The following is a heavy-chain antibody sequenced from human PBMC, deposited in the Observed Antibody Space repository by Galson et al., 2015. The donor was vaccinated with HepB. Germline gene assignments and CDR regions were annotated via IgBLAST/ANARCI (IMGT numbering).Heavy chain of an antibody. V-gene: IGHV3-23*01. CDR2: ISGSGGST. J-gene: IGHJ5*02. CDR3: AKLAEYNWNYFDWFDP. D-gene: IGHD1-7*01. CDR1: GFTFSSYA. Sequence: SLRLSCAASGFTFSSYAMSWVRQAAGKGLEWVSAISGSGGSTYYADSVKGRFTISRDNSKNTLYLQMNSLRAEDTAVYYCAKLAEYNWNYFDWFDPWGQGTLVTVSS.